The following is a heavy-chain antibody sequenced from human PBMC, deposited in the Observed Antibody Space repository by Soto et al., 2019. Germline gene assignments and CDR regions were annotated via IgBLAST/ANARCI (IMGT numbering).Heavy chain of an antibody. V-gene: IGHV1-69*01. CDR2: IIPIFGTA. CDR3: ARGWGYDSNDYYYAY. J-gene: IGHJ4*02. CDR1: GGTFSRHA. Sequence: QVQLVQSGAEVRKPGSSVKVSCKASGGTFSRHAISWVRQAPGQGLEWMGGIIPIFGTANHAQKFQGRVTIIADESTGTVYRELSSLRSEDTAMYYCARGWGYDSNDYYYAYWGQGTLVIVSS. D-gene: IGHD3-22*01.